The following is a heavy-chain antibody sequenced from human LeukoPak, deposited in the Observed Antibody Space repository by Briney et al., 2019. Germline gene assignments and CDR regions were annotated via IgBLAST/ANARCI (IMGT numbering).Heavy chain of an antibody. Sequence: PGGSLRLSCAASGFTFRNYAMNWVRQAPGKELMWVSGISGSAGGTYYADSVKGRFTISRDNSKNTLYLQMNSLRAEDTAVYYCAKDQTWGIVGTTAFDYWGQGTLVTVSS. J-gene: IGHJ4*02. CDR1: GFTFRNYA. V-gene: IGHV3-23*01. CDR3: AKDQTWGIVGTTAFDY. D-gene: IGHD1-26*01. CDR2: ISGSAGGT.